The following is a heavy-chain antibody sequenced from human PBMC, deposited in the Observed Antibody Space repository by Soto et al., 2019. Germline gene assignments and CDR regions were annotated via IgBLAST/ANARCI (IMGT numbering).Heavy chain of an antibody. J-gene: IGHJ5*02. D-gene: IGHD6-13*01. CDR3: ARHGNFGSYSSWYSSGNWFDP. V-gene: IGHV5-10-1*01. CDR2: IDPSDSYT. Sequence: GESLKISCKGSGYSLTSYWISWVRQMPGKGLEWMGRIDPSDSYTNYSPSFQGHVTISADKSISTAYLQWSSLKASDTAMYYCARHGNFGSYSSWYSSGNWFDPWGQGTLVTVSS. CDR1: GYSLTSYW.